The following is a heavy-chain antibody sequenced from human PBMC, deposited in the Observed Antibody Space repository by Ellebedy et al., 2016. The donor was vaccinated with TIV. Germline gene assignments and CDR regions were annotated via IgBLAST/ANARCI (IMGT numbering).Heavy chain of an antibody. CDR2: ISGSSTYI. J-gene: IGHJ6*02. CDR1: GFTFSSYT. D-gene: IGHD2-15*01. CDR3: SRGWSTPDS. V-gene: IGHV3-21*06. Sequence: GESLKISCAASGFTFSSYTMTWVRQAPGKGLEWVSSISGSSTYIYYAYSVKGRFTISRDNAQDTLFLQMNSLRAEDTAVYFCSRGWSTPDSWGQGTTVTVSS.